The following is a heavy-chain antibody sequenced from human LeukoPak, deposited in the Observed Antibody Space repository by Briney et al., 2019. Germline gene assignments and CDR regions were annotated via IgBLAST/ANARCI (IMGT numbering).Heavy chain of an antibody. J-gene: IGHJ5*02. CDR3: AKKHSTGLDP. Sequence: GGTLRLSCAASGFTFNTYGMSWVRQAPGKGLEWVSDISGSGGSTYYADSVKGRFTISRDNSKNTLYLQINSLRAEDTAVYYCAKKHSTGLDPWGQGTLVTVSS. CDR2: ISGSGGST. CDR1: GFTFNTYG. V-gene: IGHV3-23*01. D-gene: IGHD2/OR15-2a*01.